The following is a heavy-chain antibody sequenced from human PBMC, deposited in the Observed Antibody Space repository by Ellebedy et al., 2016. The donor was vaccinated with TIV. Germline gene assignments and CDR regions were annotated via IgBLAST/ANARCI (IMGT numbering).Heavy chain of an antibody. CDR2: VFHSGSP. CDR3: ARQKAVAGTFIIDY. V-gene: IGHV4-59*01. Sequence: SETMSLTCTVSSGSISNFYWSWIRQPPGKGLEWIGYVFHSGSPHYNPSLRGRVTISVDTSKNHFSLRLSSLTAADTAVYYCARQKAVAGTFIIDYWGQGTLVTVSS. J-gene: IGHJ4*02. CDR1: SGSISNFY. D-gene: IGHD6-19*01.